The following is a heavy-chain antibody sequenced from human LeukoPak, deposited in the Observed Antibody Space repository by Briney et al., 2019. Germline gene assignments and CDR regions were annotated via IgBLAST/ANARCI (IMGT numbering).Heavy chain of an antibody. J-gene: IGHJ4*02. CDR3: ARVLGIAARRSDY. Sequence: PGGSLRLSCVASGFTFSRSWMDWVRQAPGKGLEWVANIKEDGSQTYYVDSAKGRSTISRDNAKNSLYLQMNSLRAEDTAVYYCARVLGIAARRSDYWGQGTLVTVSS. D-gene: IGHD6-6*01. V-gene: IGHV3-7*01. CDR1: GFTFSRSW. CDR2: IKEDGSQT.